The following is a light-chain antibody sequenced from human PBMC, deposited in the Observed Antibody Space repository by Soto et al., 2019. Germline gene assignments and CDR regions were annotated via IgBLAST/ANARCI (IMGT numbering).Light chain of an antibody. V-gene: IGLV2-14*01. CDR2: EVS. CDR1: SSDVGRYNY. CDR3: TSYTSINAYV. Sequence: QSALTQPASVSGSPGQSITFSCTGTSSDVGRYNYVSWYQQHPGKAPKFMIYEVSNRPSGVSNRFSGSKSGNTASLTISGLQAEDEADYYCTSYTSINAYVFGTGTKVTVL. J-gene: IGLJ1*01.